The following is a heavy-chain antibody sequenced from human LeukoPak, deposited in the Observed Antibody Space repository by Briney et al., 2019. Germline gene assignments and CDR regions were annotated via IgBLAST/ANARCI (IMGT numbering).Heavy chain of an antibody. CDR3: ARARATVTRISSFDI. J-gene: IGHJ3*02. CDR1: GFTFSSYA. D-gene: IGHD4-17*01. Sequence: TGGSLRLSCAASGFTFSSYAMSWVRQAPGKGLEWVSAISGSGGSTYYADSVKGRFTISRDNSKNTLYLQMNSLRADDTAVYYCARARATVTRISSFDIWGKGTTVTVSS. CDR2: ISGSGGST. V-gene: IGHV3-23*01.